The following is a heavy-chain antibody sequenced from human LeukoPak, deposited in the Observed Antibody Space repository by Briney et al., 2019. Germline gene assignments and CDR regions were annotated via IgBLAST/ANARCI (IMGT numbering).Heavy chain of an antibody. CDR3: ARMGVGATADAFDI. J-gene: IGHJ3*02. CDR1: GGSISSYY. V-gene: IGHV4-34*01. CDR2: INHSGST. D-gene: IGHD1-26*01. Sequence: SETLSLTCTVSGGSISSYYWSWIRQPAGKGPEWIGEINHSGSTKYNPSLKSRVSMSVDTSKDQFSLKLSSVTAADTAVYYCARMGVGATADAFDIWGQGTLVTVSS.